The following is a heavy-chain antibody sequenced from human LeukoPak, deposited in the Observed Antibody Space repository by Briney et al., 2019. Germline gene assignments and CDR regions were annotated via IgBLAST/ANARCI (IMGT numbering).Heavy chain of an antibody. V-gene: IGHV4-59*08. CDR2: ISNSGNT. D-gene: IGHD6-13*01. J-gene: IGHJ5*02. CDR1: GGSLSSYY. CDR3: ARQIAGPGTFSWLDP. Sequence: PSETLSLTCTVSGGSLSSYYWSWIRQPPGRGLEWVGYISNSGNTVYKPSLLSRVSISLDASKNQFSLRLISVTAADTAVYYCARQIAGPGTFSWLDPWGQGTQVTVSS.